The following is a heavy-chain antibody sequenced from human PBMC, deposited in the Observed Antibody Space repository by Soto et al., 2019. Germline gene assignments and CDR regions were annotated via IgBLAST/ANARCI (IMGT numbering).Heavy chain of an antibody. CDR3: TSLLGYCSGGGCIDP. Sequence: EVQLVESGGGLVQPGGSLKLSCAASGFTFSDSALHWVRQASGKGLEWVGRIRSKTNSYATSYAASVRGSFTISRDDSKNTGWLQITSLKLKDTAMYYCTSLLGYCSGGGCIDPWGKGTPVTVS. D-gene: IGHD2-15*01. CDR1: GFTFSDSA. J-gene: IGHJ5*02. CDR2: IRSKTNSYAT. V-gene: IGHV3-73*02.